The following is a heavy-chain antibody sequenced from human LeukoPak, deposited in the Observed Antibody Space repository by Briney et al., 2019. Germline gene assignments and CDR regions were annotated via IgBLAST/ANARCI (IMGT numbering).Heavy chain of an antibody. J-gene: IGHJ5*02. Sequence: PSETLSLTCTVSGGSISSYYWSWIRQPPGKGLEWIGYIYYSGSTNYNPSLKSRVTISVDTSKNQFSLKLSSVTAADTAAYYCARATQYQLINWFDPWGQGTLVTVSS. CDR2: IYYSGST. D-gene: IGHD2-2*01. CDR3: ARATQYQLINWFDP. CDR1: GGSISSYY. V-gene: IGHV4-59*01.